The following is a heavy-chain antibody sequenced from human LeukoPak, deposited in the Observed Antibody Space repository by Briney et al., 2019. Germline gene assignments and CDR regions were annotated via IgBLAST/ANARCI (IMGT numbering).Heavy chain of an antibody. Sequence: PGGSLRLSCAASGFTFSSYGMHWVRQAPGRGLEWVGEMNHSGSTNYKPSLKSRVTISVDTSKNQFSLKLSSVTAADTAVYYCARGGYYDSSGYRTFDAFDIWGQGTMVTVSS. CDR2: MNHSGST. CDR1: GFTFSSYG. D-gene: IGHD3-22*01. CDR3: ARGGYYDSSGYRTFDAFDI. J-gene: IGHJ3*02. V-gene: IGHV4-34*01.